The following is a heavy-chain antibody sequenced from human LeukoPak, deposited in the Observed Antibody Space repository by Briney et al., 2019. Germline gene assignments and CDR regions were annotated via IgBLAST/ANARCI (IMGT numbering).Heavy chain of an antibody. CDR3: ARDLHDIVVVVAATLGAFDI. V-gene: IGHV3-30*04. Sequence: PGGSLRLSCAASGFTFSSYAMHWVRQAPGKGLEWVAVISYDGSNKYYADSVEGRFTISRDNSKNTLYLQMNSLRAEDTAVYYCARDLHDIVVVVAATLGAFDIWGQGTMVTVSS. CDR1: GFTFSSYA. CDR2: ISYDGSNK. D-gene: IGHD2-15*01. J-gene: IGHJ3*02.